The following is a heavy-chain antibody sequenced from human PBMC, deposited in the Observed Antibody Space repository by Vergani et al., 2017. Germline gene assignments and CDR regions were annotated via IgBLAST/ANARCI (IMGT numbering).Heavy chain of an antibody. CDR1: GYSFTSYW. CDR3: ARQGTLYCTNGVCYSYFDY. J-gene: IGHJ4*02. Sequence: EVPLVQSGAEVKKPGESLRISCKGSGYSFTSYWISWVRQMPGKGLEWMGRIDPSDSYTNYSPSFQGHVTISADKSISTAYLQWSSLKASDTAMYYCARQGTLYCTNGVCYSYFDYWGQGTLVTVSS. V-gene: IGHV5-10-1*03. CDR2: IDPSDSYT. D-gene: IGHD2-8*01.